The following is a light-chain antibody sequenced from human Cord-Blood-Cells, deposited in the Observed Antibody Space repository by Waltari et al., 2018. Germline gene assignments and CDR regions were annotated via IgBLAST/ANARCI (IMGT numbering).Light chain of an antibody. CDR1: QSISSY. J-gene: IGKJ2*01. CDR3: QQSYSTPYT. Sequence: DIQMTQSPSSLSASVGDRVTITCRASQSISSYLHWYQQKSGKAPKLLIYAASSVQSGVPSRFSGGGSGTDFTLTISSQQPEDFATYYCQQSYSTPYTFGQGTKLEIK. V-gene: IGKV1-39*01. CDR2: AAS.